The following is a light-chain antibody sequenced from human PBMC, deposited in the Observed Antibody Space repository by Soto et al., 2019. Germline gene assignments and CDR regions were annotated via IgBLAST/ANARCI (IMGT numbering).Light chain of an antibody. V-gene: IGKV3-11*01. Sequence: IVCKQTPPTLALSPGKRATLPCWASQSVSSYLAWYQHKPGQAPRLLIYDASNRATGVPARFSGSGSGTDFTLTICCLEPEDFAVYYCQQPSKCAWTLGEGTKVDIK. CDR1: QSVSSY. CDR2: DAS. J-gene: IGKJ1*01. CDR3: QQPSKCAWT.